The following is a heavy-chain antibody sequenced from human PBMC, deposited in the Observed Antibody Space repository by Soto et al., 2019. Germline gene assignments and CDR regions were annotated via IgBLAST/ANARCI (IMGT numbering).Heavy chain of an antibody. CDR1: GGSFSGYY. Sequence: PSETLSLTCAVYGGSFSGYYWSWIRQPPGKGLEWIGEINHSGSTNYNPSLKSRVTISVDTSKNQFSLKLSSVTAADTAVHYCARGMTIFGVVLADYYGMDVWGQGTTVTVSS. CDR3: ARGMTIFGVVLADYYGMDV. D-gene: IGHD3-3*01. J-gene: IGHJ6*02. V-gene: IGHV4-34*01. CDR2: INHSGST.